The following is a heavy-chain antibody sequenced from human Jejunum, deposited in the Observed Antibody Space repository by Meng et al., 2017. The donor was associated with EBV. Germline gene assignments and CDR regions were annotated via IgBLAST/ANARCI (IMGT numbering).Heavy chain of an antibody. CDR3: ARETTGGYYFDY. CDR1: GDSVSSNSAA. V-gene: IGHV6-1*01. CDR2: TYYRSKWYN. Sequence: LQQSGPGRGKPSQTSSLTCAISGDSVSSNSAAWNWIRQSPSRGLEWLGRTYYRSKWYNDYAQSVKSRLTINPDTSKNQFSLQLNSVTPEDTAVYFCARETTGGYYFDYWGQGTLVTVSS. J-gene: IGHJ4*02. D-gene: IGHD1-1*01.